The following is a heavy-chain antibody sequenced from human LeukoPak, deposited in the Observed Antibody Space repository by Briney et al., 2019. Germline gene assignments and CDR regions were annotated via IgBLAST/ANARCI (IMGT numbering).Heavy chain of an antibody. J-gene: IGHJ4*02. CDR3: ARVLADYGSGSYYIDY. Sequence: GGSLRLSCAASGFTFSDKYMSWIRQAPGKGLEWVSYISSSGSIIYYADSVKGRFTISRDNAKNSLYLQMNSLRAEDTAVYYCARVLADYGSGSYYIDYWGQGTLVTVSS. CDR1: GFTFSDKY. V-gene: IGHV3-11*04. CDR2: ISSSGSII. D-gene: IGHD3-10*01.